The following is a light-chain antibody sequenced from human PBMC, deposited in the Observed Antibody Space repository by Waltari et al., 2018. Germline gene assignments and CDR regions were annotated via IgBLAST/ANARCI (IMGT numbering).Light chain of an antibody. J-gene: IGLJ2*01. CDR1: SGHSSHA. CDR3: QTWATGIRV. Sequence: QLVLTQSPSASAYLGASVKLTCTLSSGHSSHAIAWHQQQPEKGPRYLMRLNSDGSHTKGDGIPDRFSGSSSGAERYLTISSLQSEDEADYYCQTWATGIRVFGGGTKLTVL. CDR2: LNSDGSH. V-gene: IGLV4-69*01.